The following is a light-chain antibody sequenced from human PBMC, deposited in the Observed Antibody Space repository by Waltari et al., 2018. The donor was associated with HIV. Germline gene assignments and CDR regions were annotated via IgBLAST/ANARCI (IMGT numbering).Light chain of an antibody. CDR2: VNSDGSH. Sequence: PSASGSLGASVKLTCTLSSGHSSNAIAWHQQQPEKGPRFLMKVNSDGSHNRGAGIPDRFSGSTYGAERYLTISSLQSEDEADYYCQTWGTGIAVFGGGTKLTVL. CDR1: SGHSSNA. CDR3: QTWGTGIAV. V-gene: IGLV4-69*01. J-gene: IGLJ3*02.